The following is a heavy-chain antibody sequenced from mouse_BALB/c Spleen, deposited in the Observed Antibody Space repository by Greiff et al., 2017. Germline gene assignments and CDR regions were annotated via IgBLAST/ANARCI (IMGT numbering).Heavy chain of an antibody. CDR3: ARKGAYYGNPFDV. CDR1: GFTFSSFG. CDR2: ISSGSSTI. Sequence: EVQLQESGGGLVQPGGSRKLSCAASGFTFSSFGMHWVRQAPEKGLEWVAYISSGSSTIYYADTVKGRFTISRDNPKNTLFLQMTSLRSEDTAMYYCARKGAYYGNPFDVWGAGTTVTVSS. D-gene: IGHD2-10*01. J-gene: IGHJ1*01. V-gene: IGHV5-17*02.